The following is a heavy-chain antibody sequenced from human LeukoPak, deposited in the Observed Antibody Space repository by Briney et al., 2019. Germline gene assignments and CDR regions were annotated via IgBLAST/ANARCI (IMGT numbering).Heavy chain of an antibody. CDR1: GFTFTNYW. CDR2: FKSDGSST. J-gene: IGHJ5*02. CDR3: ARSDWFDP. Sequence: GGSLRLSCAASGFTFTNYWMSWVRQAPGKGLVWVSRFKSDGSSTSYVDSVKGRFTISRDNAKNTLYLQMNSLRAEDTAVYYCARSDWFDPWGQGTLVTVSS. V-gene: IGHV3-74*01.